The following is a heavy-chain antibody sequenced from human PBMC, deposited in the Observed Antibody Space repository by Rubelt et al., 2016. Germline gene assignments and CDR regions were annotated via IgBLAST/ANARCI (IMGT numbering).Heavy chain of an antibody. D-gene: IGHD6-19*01. V-gene: IGHV3-30*02. CDR3: AKGAYSSGWSYFDY. Sequence: DSVKGRFTIARDNSKNTLYLHMNSLRAEGTAVYYCAKGAYSSGWSYFDYWGQGTLVTVSS. J-gene: IGHJ4*02.